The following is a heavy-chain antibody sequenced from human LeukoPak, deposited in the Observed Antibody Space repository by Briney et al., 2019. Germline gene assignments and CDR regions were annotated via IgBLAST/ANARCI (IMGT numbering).Heavy chain of an antibody. D-gene: IGHD5-18*01. CDR3: ARDQQQLWFYFDY. CDR1: GFTFSSYS. V-gene: IGHV3-48*04. CDR2: ISSSSSTI. J-gene: IGHJ4*02. Sequence: GRSLRLSCAASGFTFSSYSMNWVRQAPGKGLEWVSYISSSSSTIYYADSVKGRFTISRDNAKNSLYLQMNSLRAEDTAVYYCARDQQQLWFYFDYWGQGTLVTVSS.